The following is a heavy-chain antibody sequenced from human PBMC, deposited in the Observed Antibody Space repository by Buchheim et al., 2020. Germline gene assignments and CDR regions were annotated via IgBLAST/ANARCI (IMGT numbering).Heavy chain of an antibody. J-gene: IGHJ4*02. D-gene: IGHD6-13*01. CDR3: AREVGYSSSRPFDT. CDR1: GFTLSDYY. CDR2: ITSGSTNT. Sequence: QVQLMESGGGLVKPGGSLRLSCAASGFTLSDYYMNWIRQAPGKGLEWVSYITSGSTNTKYADSVKGRFTISRADAKKTLFLQLNSLRVEDTAVYYCAREVGYSSSRPFDTWGQGTL. V-gene: IGHV3-11*06.